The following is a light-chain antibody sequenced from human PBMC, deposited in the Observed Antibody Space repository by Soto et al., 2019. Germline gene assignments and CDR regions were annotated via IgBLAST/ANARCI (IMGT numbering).Light chain of an antibody. Sequence: DIQMTQSPSSLSASVGDRVTITCRASQGISNYLAWYQQKPGKVPKLLIYAASTLQSGVPSRFSGSGSGTDFTLTIISLQPEDVATYYCQKYNRAPATTFGGGTKVEIK. CDR2: AAS. CDR3: QKYNRAPATT. V-gene: IGKV1-27*01. CDR1: QGISNY. J-gene: IGKJ4*01.